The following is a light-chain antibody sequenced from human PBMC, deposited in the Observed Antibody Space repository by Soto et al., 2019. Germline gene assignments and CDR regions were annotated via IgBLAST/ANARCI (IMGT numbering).Light chain of an antibody. CDR1: QTIGSW. CDR2: RAS. CDR3: QEYKSYSPYT. J-gene: IGKJ2*01. V-gene: IGKV1-5*03. Sequence: DIQLTQFPSTLSASIGDRVTITCRATQTIGSWVAWYQQKPGKAPKLLIYRASSLETGVPSRFSGSGSGTEFTLTISSLQPDDVASYYCQEYKSYSPYTFGQGTRLEIK.